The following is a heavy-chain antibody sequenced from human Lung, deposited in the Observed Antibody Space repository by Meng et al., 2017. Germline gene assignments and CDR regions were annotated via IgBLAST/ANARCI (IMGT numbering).Heavy chain of an antibody. V-gene: IGHV4-4*02. J-gene: IGHJ4*02. Sequence: QPQLKQSSTGLVTPSGPPSLTFAGSGTSISSSNLWSWVRQPPGKGLEWIGEIYHSGSTNYNPSLKSRVTISVDKSKNQFSLKLSSVTAADTAVYYCARRGLWLDPQNFDYWGQGTLVTVSS. CDR2: IYHSGST. D-gene: IGHD6-19*01. CDR1: GTSISSSNL. CDR3: ARRGLWLDPQNFDY.